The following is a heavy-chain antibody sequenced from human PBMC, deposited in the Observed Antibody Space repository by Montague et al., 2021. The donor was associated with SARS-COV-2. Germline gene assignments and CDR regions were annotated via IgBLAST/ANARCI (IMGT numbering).Heavy chain of an antibody. D-gene: IGHD5-12*01. CDR3: ARREWLRGGFDY. Sequence: SETLSLTCTVSGGSISSSTYYWGWIRQPPGKGLEWIGNIYYSGAISYTPSLSSRVTISVDTSKNQFSLKLRSVTAADTAVYYCARREWLRGGFDYWGQGTLVTVSS. V-gene: IGHV4-39*01. J-gene: IGHJ4*02. CDR1: GGSISSSTYY. CDR2: IYYSGAI.